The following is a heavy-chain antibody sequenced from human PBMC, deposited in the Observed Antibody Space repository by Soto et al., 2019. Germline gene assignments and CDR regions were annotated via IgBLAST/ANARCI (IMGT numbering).Heavy chain of an antibody. CDR1: GGSISSGDYY. J-gene: IGHJ4*02. CDR2: IYYNGST. D-gene: IGHD3-10*01. V-gene: IGHV4-30-4*01. CDR3: GRVGGFGATTIDY. Sequence: QVQLQESGPGLVKPSQTLSLTCTVSGGSISSGDYYWSWIRQPPGKGLEWIGYIYYNGSTYYNPSLKSRVTISVDTSKNQFSLKLSSVTAADTAVYYCGRVGGFGATTIDYWGQGTLVTVSS.